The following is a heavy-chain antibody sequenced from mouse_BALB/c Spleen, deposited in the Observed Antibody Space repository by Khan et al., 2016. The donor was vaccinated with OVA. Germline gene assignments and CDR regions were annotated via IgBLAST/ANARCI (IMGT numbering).Heavy chain of an antibody. CDR3: ARSGYDDDAMDY. V-gene: IGHV3-2*02. J-gene: IGHJ4*01. CDR2: ISYSGST. D-gene: IGHD2-2*01. CDR1: GYSITSDYA. Sequence: VQLKESGPGLVKPSQSLSLTCTVTGYSITSDYAWNWIRQFPGNKLEWMGYISYSGSTSYNPSLKSRISITRDTSKNQFFLQLNSVTTEDTATYYCARSGYDDDAMDYWGQGTSVTISS.